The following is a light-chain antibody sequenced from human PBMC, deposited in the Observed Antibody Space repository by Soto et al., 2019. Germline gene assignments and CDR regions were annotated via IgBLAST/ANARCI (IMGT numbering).Light chain of an antibody. CDR2: KAS. J-gene: IGKJ4*01. CDR1: QSISSW. Sequence: DIQMTQSPSTLSASVGDRVTITCRASQSISSWLAWYQQKPGKAPKLLIYKASSLESGVPSRFSGSGSGTEFTLTISSLPPDDFATYYCQQYNSYLTLGGGTKVDIK. CDR3: QQYNSYLT. V-gene: IGKV1-5*03.